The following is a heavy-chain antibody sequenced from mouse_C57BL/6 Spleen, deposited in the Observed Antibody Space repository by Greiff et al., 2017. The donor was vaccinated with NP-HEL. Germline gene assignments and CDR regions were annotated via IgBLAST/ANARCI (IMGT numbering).Heavy chain of an antibody. J-gene: IGHJ4*01. CDR1: GYTFTSYW. Sequence: VQLQQSGAELVKPGASVKMSCKASGYTFTSYWITWVKQRPGQGLEWIGDIYPGSGSTNYNEKFKSKATLTVDTSSSTAYMQLSGLTSEDSAVYYCARVHHYYAMDYWGQGTSVTVSS. CDR3: ARVHHYYAMDY. CDR2: IYPGSGST. V-gene: IGHV1-55*01.